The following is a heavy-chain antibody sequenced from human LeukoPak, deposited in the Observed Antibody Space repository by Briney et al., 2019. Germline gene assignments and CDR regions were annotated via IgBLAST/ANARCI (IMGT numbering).Heavy chain of an antibody. CDR2: IDTSSCTM. CDR3: ARENDAWGPNNLDL. CDR1: AFTFSAYS. J-gene: IGHJ3*01. D-gene: IGHD7-27*01. Sequence: GGSLRLSCAASAFTFSAYSMNWVRQAPGKGLEWISYIDTSSCTMYYANSVMGRFTISRDNAKKSLYLQRSSRRDVDTAVYYCARENDAWGPNNLDLWGQGTMVTVSS. V-gene: IGHV3-48*02.